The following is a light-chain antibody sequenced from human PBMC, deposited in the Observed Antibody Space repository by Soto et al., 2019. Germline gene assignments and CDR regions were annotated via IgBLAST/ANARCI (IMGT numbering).Light chain of an antibody. CDR3: QHYASFSGT. V-gene: IGKV1-5*03. J-gene: IGKJ1*01. CDR2: KAS. CDR1: QSVSSW. Sequence: DIQMTQSHSTLSASVGDRFTITCRASQSVSSWVAWYHLKPGKAPKLLIYKASTLETGVPSRFSGSGSRTEFTLTISSLQPDDFATYYCQHYASFSGTFGQGTKVDIK.